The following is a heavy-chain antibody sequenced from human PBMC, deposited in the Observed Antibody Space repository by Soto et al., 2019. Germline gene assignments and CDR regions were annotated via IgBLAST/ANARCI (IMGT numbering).Heavy chain of an antibody. D-gene: IGHD2-15*01. V-gene: IGHV3-23*01. CDR3: AKDGLSDSPSAIDY. CDR2: IGGSGRKT. CDR1: GFTFTKSG. J-gene: IGHJ4*02. Sequence: GGSLRLSCAASGFTFTKSGMSWVRQAPGKGLEWVAGIGGSGRKTYYADSVKGRFSISRDNSKNSLFLQMNSLSDDDTAIYYCAKDGLSDSPSAIDYWGLGTLVTVSS.